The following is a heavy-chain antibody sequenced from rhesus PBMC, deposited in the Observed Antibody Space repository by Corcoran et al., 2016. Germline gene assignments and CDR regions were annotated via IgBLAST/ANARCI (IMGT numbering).Heavy chain of an antibody. Sequence: QVQLVQSGAESKQPGASVKFSCKASGYTFTSYYMHWVRQAPGQGLEWIGLNSPYNGNKGYDHNFHGKVTITTDTYTSTGYMKLSSLRSEDTAVYYCTRSIAAAGPLDSWGQGVVVTVSS. D-gene: IGHD6-31*01. V-gene: IGHV1-180*01. CDR3: TRSIAAAGPLDS. CDR1: GYTFTSYY. CDR2: NSPYNGNK. J-gene: IGHJ6*01.